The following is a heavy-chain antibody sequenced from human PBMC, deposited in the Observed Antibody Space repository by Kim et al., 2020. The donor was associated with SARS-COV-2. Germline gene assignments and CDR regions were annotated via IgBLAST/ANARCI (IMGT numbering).Heavy chain of an antibody. CDR2: ISYDGSNK. CDR1: GFTFSSYA. CDR3: ARDGVLRYFDWFRNGHLGY. D-gene: IGHD3-9*01. V-gene: IGHV3-30*04. Sequence: GGSLRLSCAASGFTFSSYAMHWVRQAPGKGLEWVAVISYDGSNKYYVDSVKGRFTISRDNSKNTLYLQMNSLRAEDTAVYYCARDGVLRYFDWFRNGHLGYWGQGTLVTVSS. J-gene: IGHJ4*02.